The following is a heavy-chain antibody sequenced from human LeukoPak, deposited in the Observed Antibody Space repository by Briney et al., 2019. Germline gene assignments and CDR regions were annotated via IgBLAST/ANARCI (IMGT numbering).Heavy chain of an antibody. CDR3: ARALNYDFWSGYYDY. D-gene: IGHD3-3*01. CDR2: IIPISGTA. CDR1: GGTFISYA. V-gene: IGHV1-69*13. Sequence: ASVKVSCKAAGGTFISYAISWVRQAPGQGLEWMGGIIPISGTANYAQKFQGRVTITADESTSTAYMELSSLRSEDTAVYYCARALNYDFWSGYYDYWGQGTLVTVSS. J-gene: IGHJ4*02.